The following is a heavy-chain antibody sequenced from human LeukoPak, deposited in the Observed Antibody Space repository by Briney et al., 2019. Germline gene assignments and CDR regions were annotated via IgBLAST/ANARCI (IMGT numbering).Heavy chain of an antibody. CDR3: ARVVPAASNFDY. Sequence: ASVKVSCTASGYTFTSYGISWVRQAPGQGLEWMGWISAYNGNTNYAQKLQGRVTMTTDTSTSTAYMELRSLRSDDTAVYYCARVVPAASNFDYWGQGTLVTVSS. CDR1: GYTFTSYG. D-gene: IGHD2-2*01. V-gene: IGHV1-18*01. J-gene: IGHJ4*02. CDR2: ISAYNGNT.